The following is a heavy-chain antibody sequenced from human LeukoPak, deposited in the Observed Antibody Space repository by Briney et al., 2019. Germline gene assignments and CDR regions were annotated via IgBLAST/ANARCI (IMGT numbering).Heavy chain of an antibody. CDR3: AKDREGTIADYFDY. Sequence: GGSLRLSCEASGFTFSRYDMSWVRQAPGKGLEWVSGVSGSGDGTHYADSVKGRFTISRDNSKNTLYLQMNSLRGEDTAVYYCAKDREGTIADYFDYWGQGTLVTVSS. CDR2: VSGSGDGT. CDR1: GFTFSRYD. V-gene: IGHV3-23*01. D-gene: IGHD1-7*01. J-gene: IGHJ4*02.